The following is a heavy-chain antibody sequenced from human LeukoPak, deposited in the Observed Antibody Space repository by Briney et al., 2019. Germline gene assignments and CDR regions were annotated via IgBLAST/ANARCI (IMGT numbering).Heavy chain of an antibody. J-gene: IGHJ3*02. D-gene: IGHD3-9*01. CDR2: IYSGGTT. CDR1: GFDVSRNY. Sequence: GGSLRLSCAASGFDVSRNYMIWVRQAPGKGLEWVSVIYSGGTTYYADSVKGRFTISRDNSKNTLYHQMNSLRAEDTAVYYCASSVTAAYYDILTASIYGAFDIWGQGTMVTVSS. V-gene: IGHV3-53*01. CDR3: ASSVTAAYYDILTASIYGAFDI.